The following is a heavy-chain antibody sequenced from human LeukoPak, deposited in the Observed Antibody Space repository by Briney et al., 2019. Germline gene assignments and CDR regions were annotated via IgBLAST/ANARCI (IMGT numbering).Heavy chain of an antibody. J-gene: IGHJ4*02. CDR1: GFTFSSYG. CDR2: ISYDGSNK. D-gene: IGHD3-10*01. CDR3: AKGTRRITMVRGVIGYFDY. V-gene: IGHV3-30*18. Sequence: GGSLRLSCAAPGFTFSSYGMHWVRQAPGKGLEWVAVISYDGSNKHYADSVKGRFTISRDNSKNTLYLQMNSLRAEDTAVYYCAKGTRRITMVRGVIGYFDYWGQGTLVTVSS.